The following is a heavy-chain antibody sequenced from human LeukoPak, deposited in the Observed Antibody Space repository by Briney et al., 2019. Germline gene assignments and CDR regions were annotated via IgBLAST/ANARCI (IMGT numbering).Heavy chain of an antibody. D-gene: IGHD3-3*01. Sequence: ASVKVSCKASGYTFTGYYIHWVRQAPGQGHERMGWINPNSGGTNYAQKFQARVTMTRDTSISTAYMELSRLTSDDTAVYYCARDPVGDFWSGYPFDYWGQGTLVAVSS. CDR2: INPNSGGT. V-gene: IGHV1-2*02. J-gene: IGHJ4*02. CDR3: ARDPVGDFWSGYPFDY. CDR1: GYTFTGYY.